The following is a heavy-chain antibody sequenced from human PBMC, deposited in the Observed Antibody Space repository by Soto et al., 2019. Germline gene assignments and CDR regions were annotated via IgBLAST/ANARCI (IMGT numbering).Heavy chain of an antibody. CDR2: ISWDSGTI. Sequence: PGGSLRLSCAASGFTFGDHAMHWVRQVPGRGLEWVAGISWDSGTIDYGASVEGRFTISRDNSKNTLCLQMNSLRAEDTAVYYCAREDNWNYGAAFDIWGQGTMVTVSS. D-gene: IGHD1-7*01. CDR3: AREDNWNYGAAFDI. V-gene: IGHV3-9*01. CDR1: GFTFGDHA. J-gene: IGHJ3*02.